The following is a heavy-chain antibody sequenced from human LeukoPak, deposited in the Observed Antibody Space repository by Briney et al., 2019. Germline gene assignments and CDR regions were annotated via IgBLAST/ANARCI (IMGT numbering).Heavy chain of an antibody. Sequence: SETLSLTCAVFGGSFSNYYWTWIRQPPGKGLEWIGEINHDGRTNYNTSLKSRLTMSVDTSNNQFSLKLSSVTAADTAVYYCARSRHLLWFGEFQAPWGQGTLVTVSS. CDR1: GGSFSNYY. J-gene: IGHJ5*02. CDR3: ARSRHLLWFGEFQAP. V-gene: IGHV4-34*01. D-gene: IGHD3-10*01. CDR2: INHDGRT.